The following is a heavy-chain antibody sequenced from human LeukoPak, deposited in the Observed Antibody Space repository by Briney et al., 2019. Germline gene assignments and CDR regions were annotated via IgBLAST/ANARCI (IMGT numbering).Heavy chain of an antibody. Sequence: GGSLRLSCAASGFTFSSYAMSWVRQAPGKGLEWVSSISSSSSYIYYADSVKGRFTISRDNAKNSLYLQMNSLRAEDTAVYYCARAHRRIQLWSGGDYWGQGTLVTVSS. CDR3: ARAHRRIQLWSGGDY. J-gene: IGHJ4*02. CDR2: ISSSSSYI. V-gene: IGHV3-21*01. CDR1: GFTFSSYA. D-gene: IGHD5-18*01.